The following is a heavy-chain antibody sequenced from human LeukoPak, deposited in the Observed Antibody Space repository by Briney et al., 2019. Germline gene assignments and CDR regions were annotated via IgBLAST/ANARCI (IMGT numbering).Heavy chain of an antibody. CDR1: GFTFSNYW. Sequence: PGGSLRLSCEGSGFTFSNYWMGWVRQAPGKGLQWVANIKTDGSEKYYVDSVKGRFTISRDNAKNSLYLQMNSLRAEDTAVYYCAREADIAARGYFDYWGQGTLVTVSS. J-gene: IGHJ4*02. CDR2: IKTDGSEK. V-gene: IGHV3-7*01. CDR3: AREADIAARGYFDY. D-gene: IGHD6-6*01.